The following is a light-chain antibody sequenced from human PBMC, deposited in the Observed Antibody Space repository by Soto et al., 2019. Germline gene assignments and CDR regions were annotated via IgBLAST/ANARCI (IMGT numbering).Light chain of an antibody. J-gene: IGKJ1*01. Sequence: DIGMTQSPDSLAVSLGERATLNCKSSQSVLYSANNKNYLAWYQQKPGQRPKLLIYWASTRESGVPDRFSGSGSGPDFTLTISSLQAEDVAVYFCQQYYTTPRTFGQGTKVEI. CDR2: WAS. V-gene: IGKV4-1*01. CDR3: QQYYTTPRT. CDR1: QSVLYSANNKNY.